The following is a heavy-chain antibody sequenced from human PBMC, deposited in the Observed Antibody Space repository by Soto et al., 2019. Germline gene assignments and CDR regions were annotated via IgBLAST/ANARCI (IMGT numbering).Heavy chain of an antibody. J-gene: IGHJ6*02. CDR1: GGAFRNYA. Sequence: QVQLVQSGAEVKKPGSSVKVSCTASGGAFRNYAVIWVRQAPGQGLEWMGAVMPTFGAGVYAQKFQGRLTIFADESTNPAYLNLSSLTFEAAAIYYCAASRGFYEAMGAWGQGTTLTVSS. CDR3: AASRGFYEAMGA. CDR2: VMPTFGAG. V-gene: IGHV1-69*01. D-gene: IGHD3-22*01.